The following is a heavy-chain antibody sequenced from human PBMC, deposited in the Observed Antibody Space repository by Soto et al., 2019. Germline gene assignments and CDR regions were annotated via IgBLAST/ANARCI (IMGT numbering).Heavy chain of an antibody. CDR1: GYTFTSYA. Sequence: VQLVQSGAEVKKPGASVKVSCKASGYTFTSYAMHWVRQAPGQRLEWMGWINAGNGNTKYSQKFQGRVTITRDTSASTAYMELSRLRSEDTAVYYCARELPAGTFDIWGQGTMVPVSS. V-gene: IGHV1-3*01. D-gene: IGHD6-13*01. CDR2: INAGNGNT. CDR3: ARELPAGTFDI. J-gene: IGHJ3*02.